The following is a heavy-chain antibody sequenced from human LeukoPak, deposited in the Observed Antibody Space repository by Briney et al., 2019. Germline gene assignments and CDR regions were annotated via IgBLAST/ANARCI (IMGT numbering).Heavy chain of an antibody. CDR2: ISGSGVSP. V-gene: IGHV3-23*01. Sequence: GGSLRLSCAASGFTFSSYAMSWVRQAPGKGLEWVSAISGSGVSPYYADSVKGRFTISRDNYKNTLYLQMHSLRVEETAVYYCARCRENDFWSGSPVDYWGQGTLVTVSS. D-gene: IGHD3-3*01. CDR3: ARCRENDFWSGSPVDY. J-gene: IGHJ4*02. CDR1: GFTFSSYA.